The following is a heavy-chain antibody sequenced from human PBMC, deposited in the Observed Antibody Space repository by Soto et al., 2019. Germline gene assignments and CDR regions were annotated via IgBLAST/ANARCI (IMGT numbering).Heavy chain of an antibody. CDR3: ARGASAYYYDSSGYFDY. CDR2: IYYSGST. Sequence: SETLSLTCTVSGGSISSYYWSWIRQPPGKGLEWIGYIYYSGSTNYNPSLKSRVTISVDTSKNQFSLKLSSVTAADTAVYYCARGASAYYYDSSGYFDYWGQGTLVTV. D-gene: IGHD3-22*01. V-gene: IGHV4-59*01. CDR1: GGSISSYY. J-gene: IGHJ4*02.